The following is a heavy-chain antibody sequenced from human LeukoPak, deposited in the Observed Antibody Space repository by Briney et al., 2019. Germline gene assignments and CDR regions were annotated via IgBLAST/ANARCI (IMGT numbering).Heavy chain of an antibody. CDR1: GFTFGSYW. V-gene: IGHV3-74*01. Sequence: GVSLRLSCAVSGFTFGSYWMHWVRQAPGKGLVWVSRIDRDGSRINYADSVKGRFTISRDNGKNTLFLQMNSLRAEDAAVYYCVRGNDYGGPHYWGQGTLVTVSS. CDR3: VRGNDYGGPHY. CDR2: IDRDGSRI. D-gene: IGHD4-23*01. J-gene: IGHJ4*02.